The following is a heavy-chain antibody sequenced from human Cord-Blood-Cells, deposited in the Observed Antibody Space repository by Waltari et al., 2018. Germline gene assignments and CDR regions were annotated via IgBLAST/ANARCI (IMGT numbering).Heavy chain of an antibody. CDR1: GYTLPELS. CDR3: ATLGGISGSYYYYYYMDV. CDR2: FDPEDDET. Sequence: QVQLVQSGAEVKKPAASVKVSCKVSGYTLPELSMPWVRQAPGTGLEWMGGFDPEDDETIYAQKFQGRVTMTEDTSTDTAYMELSSLRSEDTAVYYCATLGGISGSYYYYYYMDVWGKGTTVTVSS. D-gene: IGHD1-26*01. V-gene: IGHV1-24*01. J-gene: IGHJ6*03.